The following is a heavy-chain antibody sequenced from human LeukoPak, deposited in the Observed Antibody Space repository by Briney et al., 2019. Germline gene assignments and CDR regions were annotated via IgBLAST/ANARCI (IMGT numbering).Heavy chain of an antibody. CDR1: GGSFSGYY. CDR2: INHSGST. V-gene: IGHV4-34*01. J-gene: IGHJ4*02. Sequence: KASETLSLTCAVYGGSFSGYYWSWIRQPPGKGLEWIGEINHSGSTNYNPSLKSRVTISVDTSKNQFSLKLSSVTAADTAVYYCASQVYYFDYWGQGTLVTVSS. CDR3: ASQVYYFDY.